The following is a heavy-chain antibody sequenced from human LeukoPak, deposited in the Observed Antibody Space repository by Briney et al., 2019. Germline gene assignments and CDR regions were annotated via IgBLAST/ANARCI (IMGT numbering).Heavy chain of an antibody. J-gene: IGHJ4*02. V-gene: IGHV3-23*01. D-gene: IGHD2-2*01. CDR3: AKGYCSSTTCSVDY. CDR2: ITSSGGST. CDR1: GFTLSSYA. Sequence: GGSLRLSCAGSGFTLSSYAMSWVRQAPGKGLEWVSAITSSGGSTYYADSVKGRFTISRDNAKNSLYLQMNSLRAEDTAVYYCAKGYCSSTTCSVDYWGQGTLVTVSS.